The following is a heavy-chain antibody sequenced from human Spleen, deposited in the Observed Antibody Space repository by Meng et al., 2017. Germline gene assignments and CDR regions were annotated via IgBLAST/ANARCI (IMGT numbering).Heavy chain of an antibody. CDR1: GGSITSGRYF. Sequence: ESGQGLVNPSQPLSLTSTVSGGSITSGRYFWTWIRQLPGKGLEWIGYIYYSGSSYYNPSLKNRATISVDTSMNQFSLKLSSVTAADTAVYYCARVVVSTIQGNWFDPWGQGTLVTVSS. J-gene: IGHJ5*02. V-gene: IGHV4-31*03. CDR3: ARVVVSTIQGNWFDP. CDR2: IYYSGSS. D-gene: IGHD5/OR15-5a*01.